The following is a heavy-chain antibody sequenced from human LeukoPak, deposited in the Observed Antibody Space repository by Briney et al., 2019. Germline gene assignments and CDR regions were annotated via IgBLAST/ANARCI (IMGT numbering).Heavy chain of an antibody. CDR1: GFTFSNDW. D-gene: IGHD6-19*01. V-gene: IGHV3-15*01. J-gene: IGHJ6*02. Sequence: GGSLRLSCAASGFTFSNDWMSWVRQAPGKGLEWVGRIRRNTDGSTTDYAATVKVSITISRDNPKNTLYLQMNRLKTEDTAVYYYTTDQGVAGAYYYYGMDVWGQGTTVTVSS. CDR2: IRRNTDGSTT. CDR3: TTDQGVAGAYYYYGMDV.